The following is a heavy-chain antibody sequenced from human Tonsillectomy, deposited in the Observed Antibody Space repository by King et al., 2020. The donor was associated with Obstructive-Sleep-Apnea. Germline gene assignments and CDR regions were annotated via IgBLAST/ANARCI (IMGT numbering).Heavy chain of an antibody. V-gene: IGHV4-59*01. D-gene: IGHD3-22*01. CDR1: GGSISSYY. CDR2: IYYSGST. Sequence: QLQESGPGLVKPSETLSLTCTVSGGSISSYYWSWIRQPPGKGLEWIGYIYYSGSTNYNPPHKRRVTISVDTSKNQFSLKLSSVTAADTAVYYCARVKFEDSSGYYYFDYWGQGTLVTVSS. CDR3: ARVKFEDSSGYYYFDY. J-gene: IGHJ4*02.